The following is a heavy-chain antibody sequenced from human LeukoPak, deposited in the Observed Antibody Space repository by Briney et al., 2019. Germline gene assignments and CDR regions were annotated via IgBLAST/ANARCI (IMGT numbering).Heavy chain of an antibody. CDR3: AKNSLLRGYPYSWLDP. D-gene: IGHD3-22*01. Sequence: PGRSLRLSCAASGFTFSSYGMHWVRQAPGKGLEWVAVIWYDGSNKYYADSVKGRFTISRDNSKNTLYLQMNSLRAEDTAVYYCAKNSLLRGYPYSWLDPWGQGTLVTVSS. CDR2: IWYDGSNK. CDR1: GFTFSSYG. J-gene: IGHJ5*02. V-gene: IGHV3-33*06.